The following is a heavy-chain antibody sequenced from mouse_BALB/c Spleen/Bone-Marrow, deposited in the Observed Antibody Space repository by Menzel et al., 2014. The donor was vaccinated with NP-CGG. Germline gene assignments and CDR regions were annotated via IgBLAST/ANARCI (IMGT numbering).Heavy chain of an antibody. D-gene: IGHD1-2*01. CDR1: GFDFSRYW. V-gene: IGHV4-1*02. CDR3: AKNYYYGYVAY. J-gene: IGHJ3*01. CDR2: INPASSTI. Sequence: EVKLQESGGGLVQPGGSLKLSCAASGFDFSRYWMTWVRQAPGKGLEWNGEINPASSTINYTPSLKDKFIISRDNAKNTLYLQMSKVRSEDTALYYCAKNYYYGYVAYWGQGTLVTVSA.